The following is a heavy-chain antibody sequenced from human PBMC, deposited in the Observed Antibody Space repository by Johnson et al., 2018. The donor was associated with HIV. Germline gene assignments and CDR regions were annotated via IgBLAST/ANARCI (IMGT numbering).Heavy chain of an antibody. J-gene: IGHJ3*02. D-gene: IGHD5-18*01. CDR1: GFTFSSYG. Sequence: VQLVESGGGVVQPGRSLRLSCAASGFTFSSYGMHWVRQAPGKGLEWVAVIWYDGSNKYYADSVKGRFTISRDNSKNTLYLQMNSLRAEYTAVYYCAKDLSGYSYGYGAFDIWGQGTMVTVSS. V-gene: IGHV3-33*06. CDR2: IWYDGSNK. CDR3: AKDLSGYSYGYGAFDI.